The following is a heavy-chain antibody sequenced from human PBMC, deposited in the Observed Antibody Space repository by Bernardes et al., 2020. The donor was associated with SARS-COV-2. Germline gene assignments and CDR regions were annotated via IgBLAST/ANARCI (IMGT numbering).Heavy chain of an antibody. CDR3: AKLGYYNAMDV. CDR1: GGSISSTSYF. J-gene: IGHJ6*02. D-gene: IGHD2-15*01. CDR2: IYYSGST. Sequence: SETLSLTCTVSGGSISSTSYFWGWIRQPPGKGLEWIGSIYYSGSTYYNPSLKSRVTISVDTSKNQFSLKLSSVTAADTAVYYCAKLGYYNAMDVWGQGTTVTVSS. V-gene: IGHV4-39*01.